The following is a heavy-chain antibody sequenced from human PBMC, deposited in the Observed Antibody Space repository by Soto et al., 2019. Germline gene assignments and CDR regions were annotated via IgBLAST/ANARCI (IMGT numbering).Heavy chain of an antibody. CDR2: INTNTGNP. CDR3: ARGAPWQFPFWYFDL. J-gene: IGHJ2*01. CDR1: GYTFTSYA. Sequence: ASVKVSCKASGYTFTSYAMNWVRQAPGQGLEWMGWINTNTGNPTYAQGFTGRFVFSLDTSVSTAYLQICSLKAEDTAVYYCARGAPWQFPFWYFDLWGRGTLVTVPQ. D-gene: IGHD6-19*01. V-gene: IGHV7-4-1*01.